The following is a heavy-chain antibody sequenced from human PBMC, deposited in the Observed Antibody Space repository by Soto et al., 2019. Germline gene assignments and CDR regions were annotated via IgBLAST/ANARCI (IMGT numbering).Heavy chain of an antibody. CDR3: AREFYGYPFEL. Sequence: QAQLVQSGAEVKKPGASVKVSCKASGYTFTSYGLSWVRQAPGQGLEWMGWISAYNGNTSYAQRLQGRVTMTTDTSTSTAYMELRSLRSDDTAMYYCAREFYGYPFELWGRGTLVTVSS. J-gene: IGHJ2*01. V-gene: IGHV1-18*01. D-gene: IGHD5-12*01. CDR2: ISAYNGNT. CDR1: GYTFTSYG.